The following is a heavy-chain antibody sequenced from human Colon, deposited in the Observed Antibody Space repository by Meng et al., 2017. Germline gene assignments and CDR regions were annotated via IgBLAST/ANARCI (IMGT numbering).Heavy chain of an antibody. CDR3: ARENDSGNSYDH. CDR2: IYHIGST. J-gene: IGHJ4*02. CDR1: GTAMSRSNW. D-gene: IGHD3-10*01. Sequence: VRLHAPRPRRVSPTWTSSLTCAVSGTAMSRSNWWTGVRQAPGKGLEGIGEIYHIGSTNYNPSLKSRVTILVDESKNEFSLKLTSVTAADTAVYYCARENDSGNSYDHWGRGTLVTVSS. V-gene: IGHV4-4*02.